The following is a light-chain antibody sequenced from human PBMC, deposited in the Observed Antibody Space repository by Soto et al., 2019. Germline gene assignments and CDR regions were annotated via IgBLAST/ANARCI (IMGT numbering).Light chain of an antibody. Sequence: EIVMTQSPATLSVSPGERASLSCRASQSVSSNVAWYQQRPGQAPRLLIYGASTRATGIPGRFSGSGSGTEFTLTFSSLQSEDFAVYYCQQYNNWPLTVGGGTKVKIK. CDR1: QSVSSN. CDR3: QQYNNWPLT. J-gene: IGKJ4*01. CDR2: GAS. V-gene: IGKV3-15*01.